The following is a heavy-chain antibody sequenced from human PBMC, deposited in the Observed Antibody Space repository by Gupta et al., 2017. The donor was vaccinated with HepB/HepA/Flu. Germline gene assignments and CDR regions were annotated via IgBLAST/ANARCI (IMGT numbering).Heavy chain of an antibody. CDR2: ISGSGGST. CDR1: GFTFSSDA. D-gene: IGHD3-9*01. Sequence: EVQLLESGGGLVQPGGSLRLSCAASGFTFSSDAMSWVRQAPGKGREWVSAISGSGGSTYYADSVKGRFTISRDNSKNTLYLQMNSLRAEDTAVYYCAKDPNYDILTGYYLTYFDYWGQGTLVTVSS. J-gene: IGHJ4*02. V-gene: IGHV3-23*01. CDR3: AKDPNYDILTGYYLTYFDY.